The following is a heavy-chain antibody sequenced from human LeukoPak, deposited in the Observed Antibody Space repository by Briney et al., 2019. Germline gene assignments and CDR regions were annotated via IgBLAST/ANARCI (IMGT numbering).Heavy chain of an antibody. CDR2: ISGGGGTI. V-gene: IGHV3-23*01. CDR1: GFTFSSYP. Sequence: GGSQRLSCAASGFTFSSYPMSWVRQAPGKGLQWVSAISGGGGTIYYGDSVKGRFTISRDNSKSTVYLQMNSLRADDTAIYYCAARPLMPPRFDFWGPGTLVTVSS. D-gene: IGHD2-2*01. CDR3: AARPLMPPRFDF. J-gene: IGHJ4*02.